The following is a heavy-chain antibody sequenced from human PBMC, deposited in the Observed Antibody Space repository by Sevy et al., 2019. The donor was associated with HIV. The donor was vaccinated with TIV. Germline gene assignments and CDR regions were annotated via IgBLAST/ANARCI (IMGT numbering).Heavy chain of an antibody. CDR3: AKDIPGYSGFDH. CDR2: ISWDAKKT. Sequence: GGSLRLSCAASGFTFDEYGMHWVRQVPGKGLEWVSLISWDAKKTDYADSVEGRFTVSRDNRKNSLYLQMNSLRSEDTALYFCAKDIPGYSGFDHWGQGTLVTVSS. V-gene: IGHV3-43*01. J-gene: IGHJ4*02. CDR1: GFTFDEYG. D-gene: IGHD3-10*01.